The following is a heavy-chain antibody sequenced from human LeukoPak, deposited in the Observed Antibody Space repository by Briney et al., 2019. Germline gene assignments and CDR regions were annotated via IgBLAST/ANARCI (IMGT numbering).Heavy chain of an antibody. CDR3: TRDGKDCSSTSCSADY. Sequence: QPGGSLRLSCSASGFTFSSYAMHWVRQAPGKGLEYVSAISSNGGSTYYADSVKGRFTISRDNAKNSLYLQMNSLRVEDTAVYFCTRDGKDCSSTSCSADYWGQGTLVTVSS. V-gene: IGHV3-64*04. CDR1: GFTFSSYA. D-gene: IGHD2-2*01. CDR2: ISSNGGST. J-gene: IGHJ4*02.